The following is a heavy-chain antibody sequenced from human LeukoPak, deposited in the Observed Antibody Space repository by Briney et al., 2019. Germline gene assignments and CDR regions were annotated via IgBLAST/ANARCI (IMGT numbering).Heavy chain of an antibody. CDR3: ARDYGVAGLFDP. CDR1: GFPFRSYS. V-gene: IGHV3-21*01. D-gene: IGHD6-19*01. J-gene: IGHJ5*02. CDR2: ISTTSTYV. Sequence: GALRLSRAASGFPFRSYSMNWVRQAPGKGLEWVSSISTTSTYVYYVDSVKGRFTISRDNAKNSLYLQMNSLRAEDTAVYYCARDYGVAGLFDPWGQGTLVTVSS.